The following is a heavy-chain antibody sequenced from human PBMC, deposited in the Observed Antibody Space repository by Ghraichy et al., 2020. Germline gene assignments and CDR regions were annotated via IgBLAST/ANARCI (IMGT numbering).Heavy chain of an antibody. D-gene: IGHD6-19*01. Sequence: GGSLRLSCEASGFTFRSYGMSWVRQAPGKGLEWVSAIAAGADGSYYADSVKGRFTISRDNSKNTLYLQMNSLRAEDTAIYYCAKIIAVAGHFDYWGQGTLVTVSS. CDR2: IAAGADGS. CDR3: AKIIAVAGHFDY. V-gene: IGHV3-23*01. J-gene: IGHJ4*02. CDR1: GFTFRSYG.